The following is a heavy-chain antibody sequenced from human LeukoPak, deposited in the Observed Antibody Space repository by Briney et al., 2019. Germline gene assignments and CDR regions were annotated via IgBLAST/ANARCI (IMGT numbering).Heavy chain of an antibody. CDR1: GFTFSSYD. CDR3: ARSSGALENAFDI. J-gene: IGHJ3*02. D-gene: IGHD7-27*01. V-gene: IGHV3-13*01. CDR2: IGTSGAT. Sequence: GGSLRLSCAASGFTFSSYDMHWVRQATGKGLEWVSGIGTSGATYYSGSVKGRFTISRENAKNSLYLQMNSLRAGDTAVFYCARSSGALENAFDIWGQGTMVTVSS.